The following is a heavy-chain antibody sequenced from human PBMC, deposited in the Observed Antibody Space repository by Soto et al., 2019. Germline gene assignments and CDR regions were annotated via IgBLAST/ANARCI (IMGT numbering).Heavy chain of an antibody. CDR3: VSAHGDYPHIDS. D-gene: IGHD4-17*01. Sequence: TLSLTCTVSRGSFSSADYYWPWIRQPPGKGLEWIGYIYYSGSTSYNPSLKSRVTISLDKSKNQFCLKVTSVTAADTAVYYCVSAHGDYPHIDSWGQGTLVTVSS. J-gene: IGHJ4*02. V-gene: IGHV4-30-4*01. CDR2: IYYSGST. CDR1: RGSFSSADYY.